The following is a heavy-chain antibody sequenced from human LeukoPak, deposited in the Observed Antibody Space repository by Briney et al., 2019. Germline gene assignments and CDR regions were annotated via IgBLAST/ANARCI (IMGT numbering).Heavy chain of an antibody. V-gene: IGHV1-2*02. J-gene: IGHJ3*02. D-gene: IGHD1-26*01. CDR1: GYTFTGYY. CDR3: ARDSTTLFLFRSVGATVAFDI. Sequence: ASVKVSCKASGYTFTGYYMHWVRQAPGQGLEWMGWINPNSGGTNYAQKFQGRVTMTRDTSISTAYMELSRLRSDDTAVYYCARDSTTLFLFRSVGATVAFDIWGQGTMVTVSS. CDR2: INPNSGGT.